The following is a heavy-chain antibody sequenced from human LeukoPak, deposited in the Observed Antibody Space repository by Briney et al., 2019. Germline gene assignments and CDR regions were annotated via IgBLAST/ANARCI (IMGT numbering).Heavy chain of an antibody. Sequence: GGSLRLSCAASGFTFSSYAMSWVRQAPGKGLEWVAVIWYDGSNKYYADSVKGRFTISRDNSKNTLYLQMNSLRAEDTAVYYCARDGIDGFFKQWLDREGAGYFDYWGQGTLVTVSS. D-gene: IGHD6-19*01. CDR1: GFTFSSYA. V-gene: IGHV3-33*08. J-gene: IGHJ4*02. CDR3: ARDGIDGFFKQWLDREGAGYFDY. CDR2: IWYDGSNK.